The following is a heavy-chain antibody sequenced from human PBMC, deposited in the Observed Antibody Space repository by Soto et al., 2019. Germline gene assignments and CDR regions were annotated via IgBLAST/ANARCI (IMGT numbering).Heavy chain of an antibody. CDR2: ISGRGGIT. CDR3: AKDLPTLGGSGSYYDY. Sequence: EVQLLEYGGDLVQPGGSMRLSCAASGFTSSSYAMSWVRQAPGKGLEWVSGISGRGGITYYAHSVKGRFTISRDHSNNYLYLQMNSLRAEDTAMYYCAKDLPTLGGSGSYYDYRGQRTLGTASS. J-gene: IGHJ4*02. V-gene: IGHV3-23*01. D-gene: IGHD3-10*01. CDR1: GFTSSSYA.